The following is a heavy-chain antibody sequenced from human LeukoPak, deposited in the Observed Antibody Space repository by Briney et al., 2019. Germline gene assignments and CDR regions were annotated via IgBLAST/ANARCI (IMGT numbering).Heavy chain of an antibody. J-gene: IGHJ4*02. Sequence: GGSLRLSCAASGFIVSSNYMSWVRQAPGKGLEWVSAISGSGGSTYYADSVKGRFTISRDNSKNTLYLQMNSLRAEDTAVYYCAKGLYSGYDYGYWGQGTLVTVSS. D-gene: IGHD5-12*01. CDR1: GFIVSSNY. CDR3: AKGLYSGYDYGY. CDR2: ISGSGGST. V-gene: IGHV3-23*01.